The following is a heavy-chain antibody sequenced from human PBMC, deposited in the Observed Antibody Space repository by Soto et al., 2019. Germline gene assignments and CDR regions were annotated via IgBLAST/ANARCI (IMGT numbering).Heavy chain of an antibody. Sequence: EVQLLDSGGGLVQPGGSLRLSCAASGFTFSTYAMTWVRQGPGQGLEWVSGIRGSGGRSYYADSVRGRLTISRDNSKSTLYLQMNSLRAEYTSVYYCAKAYFVWSSEQPYSFDYWGQGTLVTVSS. D-gene: IGHD3-16*01. CDR2: IRGSGGRS. CDR1: GFTFSTYA. V-gene: IGHV3-23*01. J-gene: IGHJ4*02. CDR3: AKAYFVWSSEQPYSFDY.